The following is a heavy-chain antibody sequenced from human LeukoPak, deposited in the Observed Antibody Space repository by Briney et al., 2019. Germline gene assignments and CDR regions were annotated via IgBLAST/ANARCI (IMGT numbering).Heavy chain of an antibody. J-gene: IGHJ4*02. V-gene: IGHV3-23*01. D-gene: IGHD6-19*01. CDR1: GFTFSSYA. CDR2: ISGSGDRS. Sequence: PGGSLRLSCAASGFTFSSYAMSWVRQAPGKGLEWVSAISGSGDRSYYADSVKGRFTISRDNSKNTLYLQMNSLRAEDTAVYYCAKGRRFGSGWTYYFDNWGQGTLVTVSS. CDR3: AKGRRFGSGWTYYFDN.